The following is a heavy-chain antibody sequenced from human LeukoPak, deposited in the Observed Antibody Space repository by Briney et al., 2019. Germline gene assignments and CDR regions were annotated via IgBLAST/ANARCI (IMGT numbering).Heavy chain of an antibody. CDR3: ARGEGYGGIYGMDV. CDR1: GYTFTGYY. J-gene: IGHJ6*02. CDR2: INPNGGGT. Sequence: ASVKVSCKASGYTFTGYYMHWVRRAPGQGLEWMGWINPNGGGTNYAQKFQGWVTMTRDTSISTAYMELSRLRSDDTAVYYCARGEGYGGIYGMDVWGQGTTVTVSS. D-gene: IGHD4-23*01. V-gene: IGHV1-2*04.